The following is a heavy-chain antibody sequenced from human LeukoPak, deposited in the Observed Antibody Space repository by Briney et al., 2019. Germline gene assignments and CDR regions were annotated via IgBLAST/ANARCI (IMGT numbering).Heavy chain of an antibody. CDR2: INNSGST. D-gene: IGHD3-22*01. J-gene: IGHJ4*02. Sequence: SETLSLTCAVYGGSFTGYYWSWVRQPPGKGLEWIGEINNSGSTNYNPSLKSLVTISVDTSKNQCSLKLSLVTAADTAVYYCAKGRDTSYYDSSGQQFDYWGQGTLVTVSS. V-gene: IGHV4-34*01. CDR3: AKGRDTSYYDSSGQQFDY. CDR1: GGSFTGYY.